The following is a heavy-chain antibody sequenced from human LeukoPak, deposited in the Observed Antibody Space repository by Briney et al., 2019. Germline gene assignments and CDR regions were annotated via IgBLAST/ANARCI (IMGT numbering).Heavy chain of an antibody. CDR3: AKGIFSGSPD. V-gene: IGHV3-23*01. CDR2: IRASGGTT. J-gene: IGHJ4*02. CDR1: GFTFSSYG. Sequence: PGGSLRLSCAASGFTFSSYGMTWVRQAPGKGLEWVSGIRASGGTTYYADSVKGRFTISRDNSKNTLYLQMTSLRADDTAVYYRAKGIFSGSPDWGQGTLVTVSS. D-gene: IGHD1-26*01.